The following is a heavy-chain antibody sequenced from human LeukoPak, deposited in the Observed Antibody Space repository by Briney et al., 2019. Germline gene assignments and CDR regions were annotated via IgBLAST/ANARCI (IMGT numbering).Heavy chain of an antibody. J-gene: IGHJ4*02. CDR2: IYHSGST. CDR1: GYPISSGYY. CDR3: ARAVLH. V-gene: IGHV4-38-2*02. D-gene: IGHD3-10*01. Sequence: SETLSLTCTVSGYPISSGYYWGWIRQPPGKGLEWIGSIYHSGSTYYNPSLKGRVTISVDTSKNQFSLKLSSVTAADTAVYYCARAVLHWGQGMLVTVSS.